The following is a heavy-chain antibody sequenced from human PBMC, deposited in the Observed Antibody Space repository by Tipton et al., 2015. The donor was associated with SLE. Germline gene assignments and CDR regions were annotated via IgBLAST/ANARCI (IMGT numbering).Heavy chain of an antibody. J-gene: IGHJ4*02. V-gene: IGHV4-61*02. CDR1: GASITSGNYY. D-gene: IGHD5-12*01. CDR2: VYTNGDT. Sequence: TLSLTCTVSGASITSGNYYWSWIRQPAGKGLEWIGRVYTNGDTSYNPSLTSRVTMSIDTSKNQYSVKLDSVTAADTAVYFCARERAYTGYEPNPFQYWGQGILVTVSS. CDR3: ARERAYTGYEPNPFQY.